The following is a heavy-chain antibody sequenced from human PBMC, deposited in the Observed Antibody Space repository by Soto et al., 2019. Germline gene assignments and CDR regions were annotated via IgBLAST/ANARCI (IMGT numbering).Heavy chain of an antibody. D-gene: IGHD6-6*01. CDR3: ASDRSEGLAPRPSYAY. J-gene: IGHJ4*02. CDR1: GGTFSNYA. V-gene: IGHV1-69*06. CDR2: ILPSLRTA. Sequence: QVQLVQSGAEVRKPESSVKVSCKASGGTFSNYAISWVRQAPGQGLEWMGGILPSLRTANYAQSFQGRITITADMSTSTVYLGMYSLRSEDTAVYYCASDRSEGLAPRPSYAYWGQGTLVTVSS.